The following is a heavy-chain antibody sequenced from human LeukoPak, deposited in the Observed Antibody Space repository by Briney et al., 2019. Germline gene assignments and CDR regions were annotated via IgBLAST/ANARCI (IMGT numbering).Heavy chain of an antibody. J-gene: IGHJ4*02. CDR3: ATEGGTFGGVIVPLDY. V-gene: IGHV1-24*01. CDR2: FDPEDGET. D-gene: IGHD3-16*02. Sequence: ASVKVSCKVSGYTLTELSMHWVRQAPGKGLEWMGGFDPEDGETIYAQKFHGRVTMTEDTSTDTAYMELSSLRSEDTAVYYCATEGGTFGGVIVPLDYWGQGTLVTVSS. CDR1: GYTLTELS.